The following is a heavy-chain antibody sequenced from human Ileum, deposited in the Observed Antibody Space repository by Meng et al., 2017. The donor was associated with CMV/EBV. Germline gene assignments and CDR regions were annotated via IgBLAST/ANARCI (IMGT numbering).Heavy chain of an antibody. CDR1: GASFRDYY. D-gene: IGHD4-23*01. Sequence: YGASFRDYYWNWIRQPPGKVLGWIGKIDHSGSTHYNPSLKSRVTMSVDTPRNQFSLRLSSVTAADTAVYYCARDGFPDGGSSPNWFDPWGQGTLVTVSS. CDR3: ARDGFPDGGSSPNWFDP. J-gene: IGHJ5*02. CDR2: IDHSGST. V-gene: IGHV4-34*01.